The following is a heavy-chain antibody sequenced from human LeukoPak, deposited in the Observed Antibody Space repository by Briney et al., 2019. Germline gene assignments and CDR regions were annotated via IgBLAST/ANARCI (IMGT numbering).Heavy chain of an antibody. CDR2: INHSGST. CDR3: ARGIYYYDSRGYYY. J-gene: IGHJ4*02. V-gene: IGHV4-34*01. Sequence: SETLSLTCAVYGGSFSGYYWSWIRQPPGKGLEWIGEINHSGSTNYNPSLKSRVTISVDTSKNQFSLKLSSVTAADTAVYYLARGIYYYDSRGYYYWGQGTLVTVSS. CDR1: GGSFSGYY. D-gene: IGHD3-22*01.